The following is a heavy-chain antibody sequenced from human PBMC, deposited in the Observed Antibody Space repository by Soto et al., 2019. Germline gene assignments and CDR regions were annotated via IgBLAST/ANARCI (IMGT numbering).Heavy chain of an antibody. V-gene: IGHV1-69*01. CDR2: IIPIFGTA. Sequence: QVQLVQSGAEVKKPGSSVKVSCKASGGTFSSYAISWVRQAPGQGLEWMGGIIPIFGTANYAQKFQGRVTITADESTSTASMELSSLRSEDTAVYYCARGGLGGATTITRAFDIWGQGTMVTVSS. J-gene: IGHJ3*02. D-gene: IGHD1-26*01. CDR1: GGTFSSYA. CDR3: ARGGLGGATTITRAFDI.